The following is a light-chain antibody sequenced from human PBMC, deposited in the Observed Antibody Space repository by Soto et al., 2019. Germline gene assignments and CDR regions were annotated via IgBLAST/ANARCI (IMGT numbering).Light chain of an antibody. J-gene: IGKJ1*01. CDR3: QPYGSSPWT. CDR2: VST. Sequence: EIVLTQSPGTLSLSPGERATLSCRASQSVGGSYLAWFQQKPGQAPRLLIYVSTLSATAFPDRFSGSGSATDFSLTINRLETEDVAVYYCQPYGSSPWTFGQGTTVEIK. V-gene: IGKV3-20*01. CDR1: QSVGGSY.